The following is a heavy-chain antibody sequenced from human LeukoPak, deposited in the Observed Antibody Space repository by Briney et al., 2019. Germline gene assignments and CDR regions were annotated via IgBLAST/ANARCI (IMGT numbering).Heavy chain of an antibody. Sequence: GGSLRPSCSASGFYFRTHAMHWVRQAPGRGLEWVAMMWRGGNYKYYADSVKGRFTISRDDSRSRMCLQMDSMRAEDTAVYYCAIDPPDSGWAFWSWGQGALVTVSS. CDR2: MWRGGNYK. J-gene: IGHJ5*02. CDR3: AIDPPDSGWAFWS. CDR1: GFYFRTHA. D-gene: IGHD6-19*01. V-gene: IGHV3-33*01.